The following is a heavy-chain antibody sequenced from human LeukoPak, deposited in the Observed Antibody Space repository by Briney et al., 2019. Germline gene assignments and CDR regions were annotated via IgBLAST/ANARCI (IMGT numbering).Heavy chain of an antibody. CDR2: INPSGGST. CDR1: GYTFTSYY. CDR3: ARDLSSSWYREGEYFQH. D-gene: IGHD6-13*01. Sequence: ASVKVSCKASGYTFTSYYMHWVRQAPGQGLEWMGIINPSGGSTGYAQKFQGRVTMTRDTSTSTVYMELSSLRSEDTAVYYCARDLSSSWYREGEYFQHWGQGILVTVSS. J-gene: IGHJ1*01. V-gene: IGHV1-46*01.